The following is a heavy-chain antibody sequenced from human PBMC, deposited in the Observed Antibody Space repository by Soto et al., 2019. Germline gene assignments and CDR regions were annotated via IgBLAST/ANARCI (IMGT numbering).Heavy chain of an antibody. V-gene: IGHV3-30*18. Sequence: GGSLRLSCAASGFTFSSYGMHWVRQAPGKGLEWVAVISYDGSNKYYADSVKGRFTISRDNSKNTLYLQMNSLRAEDTAVYYCAKGRRPNQWGAVAGTIGYFDYWGQGTLVTVSS. CDR2: ISYDGSNK. CDR3: AKGRRPNQWGAVAGTIGYFDY. J-gene: IGHJ4*02. D-gene: IGHD6-19*01. CDR1: GFTFSSYG.